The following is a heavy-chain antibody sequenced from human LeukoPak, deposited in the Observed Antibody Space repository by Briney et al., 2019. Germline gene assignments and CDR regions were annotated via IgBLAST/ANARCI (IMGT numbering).Heavy chain of an antibody. D-gene: IGHD5-12*01. CDR1: GYTFTGYY. J-gene: IGHJ4*02. CDR2: INPDNGGT. V-gene: IGHV1-2*02. Sequence: ASVKVSCKVSGYTFTGYYMHWVRQAPGQGLEWMGWINPDNGGTNYAQKFQGRVTMTRDMSISTAYMELSRLRSDDTAVYYCARDPSNSGYDYLYYFDYWGQGTLVTVSS. CDR3: ARDPSNSGYDYLYYFDY.